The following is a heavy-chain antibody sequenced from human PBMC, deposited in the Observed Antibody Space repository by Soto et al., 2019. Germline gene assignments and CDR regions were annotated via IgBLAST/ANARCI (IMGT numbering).Heavy chain of an antibody. CDR3: ARVGVRLGRIAARPQAGPYYYAIDV. Sequence: QVQLQESGPGLVKPSETLSLTCTVSGGSVSSGSYSWSWIRQPPGQGLEWIGYIYNSGGTNYNPSLLRVVTISVDPSKNHFSVKLSSVTAADTAVYYCARVGVRLGRIAARPQAGPYYYAIDVWGQGSTVSVSS. D-gene: IGHD6-6*01. CDR2: IYNSGGT. J-gene: IGHJ6*02. CDR1: GGSVSSGSYS. V-gene: IGHV4-61*03.